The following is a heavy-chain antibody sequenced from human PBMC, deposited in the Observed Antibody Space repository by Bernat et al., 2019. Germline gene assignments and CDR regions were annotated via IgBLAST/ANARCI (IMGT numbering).Heavy chain of an antibody. CDR1: GFSFSSAW. D-gene: IGHD2-8*01. CDR3: TTCNSGVCYIDDAMDV. V-gene: IGHV3-15*07. J-gene: IGHJ6*02. Sequence: EVHLVESGGGLVKPGGSLRLSCGNSGFSFSSAWINWVRQAPGQGLEWVGRIKSKTDGGTTDYAAPVKGRFTILRDDSKNTLFLQMNSLKTEDTAVYYCTTCNSGVCYIDDAMDVWGQGTTVTVSS. CDR2: IKSKTDGGTT.